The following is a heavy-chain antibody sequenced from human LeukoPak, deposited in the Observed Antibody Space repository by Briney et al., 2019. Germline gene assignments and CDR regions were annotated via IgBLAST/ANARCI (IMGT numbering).Heavy chain of an antibody. D-gene: IGHD6-6*01. J-gene: IGHJ4*02. Sequence: PGGSLRLSCAASGFTFSSYGMHWVRQAPGKGLEWVAFIRYDGSNKYYADSVKGRFTISRDNSKNTLYLQMNSLRAEDTAVYYCAKPAYSSSSGHFDYWGQGTLVTVSS. CDR2: IRYDGSNK. CDR1: GFTFSSYG. V-gene: IGHV3-30*02. CDR3: AKPAYSSSSGHFDY.